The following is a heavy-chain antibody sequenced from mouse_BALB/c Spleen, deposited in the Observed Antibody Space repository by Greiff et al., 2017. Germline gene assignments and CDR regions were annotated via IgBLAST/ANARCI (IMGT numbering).Heavy chain of an antibody. J-gene: IGHJ4*01. D-gene: IGHD1-1*01. CDR1: GFTFSDYY. V-gene: IGHV5-4*02. CDR2: ISDGGSYT. CDR3: ARRHYYGSSSGYAMDY. Sequence: EVKLMASGGGLVKPGGSLKLSCAASGFTFSDYYLYWVRQTPEKRLEWVATISDGGSYTYYPDSVKGRFTISRDNAKNNLYLQMSSLKSEDTAMYYCARRHYYGSSSGYAMDYWGQGTSVTVSS.